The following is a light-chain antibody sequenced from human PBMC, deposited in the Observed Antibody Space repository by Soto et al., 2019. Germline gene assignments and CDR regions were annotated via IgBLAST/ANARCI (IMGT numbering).Light chain of an antibody. CDR3: QQYGSSPLT. V-gene: IGKV3-20*01. J-gene: IGKJ4*01. CDR1: QPVSDK. Sequence: VVMTQSPANLSVSPGVGATLSCWASQPVSDKLAWYQQKPGQAPRLLIYGASSRATGIPDRFSGSGSGTDFTLTISRLDPEDFAVYYCQQYGSSPLTFGGGTKVDI. CDR2: GAS.